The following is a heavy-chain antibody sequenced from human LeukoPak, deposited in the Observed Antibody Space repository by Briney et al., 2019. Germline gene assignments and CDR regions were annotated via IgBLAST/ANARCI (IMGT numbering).Heavy chain of an antibody. J-gene: IGHJ4*02. D-gene: IGHD6-19*01. CDR3: ARGSGWYWADY. CDR1: GYTFTDYY. Sequence: ASVNVSCKASGYTFTDYYMHWVRQAPGQGLEWMGWINPYSGGTNYAQKFQDWVTMTRDTSVNTAYMELRSLRYDDTAVYYCARGSGWYWADYWGQGTLVTISS. CDR2: INPYSGGT. V-gene: IGHV1-2*04.